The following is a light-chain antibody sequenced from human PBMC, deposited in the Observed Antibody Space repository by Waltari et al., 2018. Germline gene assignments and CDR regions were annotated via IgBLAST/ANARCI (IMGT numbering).Light chain of an antibody. CDR3: CSYAGGYTLV. J-gene: IGLJ2*01. CDR2: NVS. V-gene: IGLV2-11*01. CDR1: SSDVGGYNY. Sequence: QSALTQPRSVSGSPGQSVTIPCTGTSSDVGGYNYVSWYQQHPGKAPKLMFYNVSKRPSGVPICCSGSKSGDTASLTISGRQGEEEADNYCCSYAGGYTLVFGGGTKLTVL.